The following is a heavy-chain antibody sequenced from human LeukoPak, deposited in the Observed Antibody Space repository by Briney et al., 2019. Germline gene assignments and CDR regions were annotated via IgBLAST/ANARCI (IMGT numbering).Heavy chain of an antibody. CDR2: ISAYNGNT. Sequence: GASVKVSCKASGYTFTSYGISWVRQAPGQGLEWMGWISAYNGNTKYAQKLQGRVTMTTCSSTSTAYMEPRRLRSDDTAVYYCARSRVEVDYWGQGTLVTVSS. V-gene: IGHV1-18*01. CDR1: GYTFTSYG. CDR3: ARSRVEVDY. D-gene: IGHD1-1*01. J-gene: IGHJ4*02.